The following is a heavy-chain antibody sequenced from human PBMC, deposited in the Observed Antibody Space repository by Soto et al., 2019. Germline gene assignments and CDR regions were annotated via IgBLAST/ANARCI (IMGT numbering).Heavy chain of an antibody. CDR3: ARQGNGAEGFDY. Sequence: PGESLKISCKGSGYYFPSYWIGWVRQMPGKGLEGMGIFYPGDSDTRYSPSFQGQVTISADRSISTAYLQWSSLKPSDTAMYYCARQGNGAEGFDYWGQGTLVTVSS. CDR2: FYPGDSDT. V-gene: IGHV5-51*01. J-gene: IGHJ4*02. CDR1: GYYFPSYW. D-gene: IGHD4-17*01.